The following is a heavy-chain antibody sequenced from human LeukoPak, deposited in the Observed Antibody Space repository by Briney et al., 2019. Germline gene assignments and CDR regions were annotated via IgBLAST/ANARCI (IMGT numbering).Heavy chain of an antibody. CDR2: IIPIFGTA. CDR1: GGTFSSYA. J-gene: IGHJ6*02. D-gene: IGHD2-2*02. Sequence: SEKVSCKASGGTFSSYAISWVRQAPGQGLEWMGGIIPIFGTANYAQKLQGRVTITADESTSTAYMELSSLRSEDTAVYYCARDDCSSTSCYTRVYYYYYGMDVWGQGTTVTVSS. V-gene: IGHV1-69*13. CDR3: ARDDCSSTSCYTRVYYYYYGMDV.